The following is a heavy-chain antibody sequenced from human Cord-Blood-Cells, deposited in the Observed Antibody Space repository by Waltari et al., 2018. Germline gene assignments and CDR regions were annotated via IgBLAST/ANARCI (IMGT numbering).Heavy chain of an antibody. CDR1: GGSISSHY. CDR3: ARGANDVWSGYYNY. V-gene: IGHV4-59*11. D-gene: IGHD3-3*01. Sequence: QVQLQESGPGLVKPSETLSLTCIVSGGSISSHYWSWIWQPPGKGLEWIGYIYYSGSTHYDPSRKSRLTISVDTSKNQVSLKLSSVTAADTAVYYCARGANDVWSGYYNYWGQGTLVTVSS. J-gene: IGHJ4*02. CDR2: IYYSGST.